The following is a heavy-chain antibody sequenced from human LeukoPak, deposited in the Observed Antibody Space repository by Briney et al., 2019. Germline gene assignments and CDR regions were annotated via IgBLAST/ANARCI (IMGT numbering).Heavy chain of an antibody. Sequence: SVKVSCKASGGTFSSYAISWVRQAPGQGLEWMGRIIPIFGIANYAQKFQGRVTITADKSTSTAYMELSSLRSEDTAVYYCARDRLDLSFGVIKGWFDPWGQGALVTVSS. CDR3: ARDRLDLSFGVIKGWFDP. CDR1: GGTFSSYA. J-gene: IGHJ5*02. V-gene: IGHV1-69*04. CDR2: IIPIFGIA. D-gene: IGHD3-3*01.